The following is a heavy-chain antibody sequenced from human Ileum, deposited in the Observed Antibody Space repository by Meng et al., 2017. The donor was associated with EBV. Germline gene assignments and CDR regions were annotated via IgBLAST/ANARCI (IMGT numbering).Heavy chain of an antibody. J-gene: IGHJ4*02. CDR1: GGFISSYY. CDR2: IYYSGST. Sequence: QVHLQESGPGLVKPSETLSLTCTVSGGFISSYYWSWIRQPPGKGLEWIGYIYYSGSTNYNPSLKSRVTISVDTSKNQFSLNLSSVTAADTAVYYCARGGWSLDYWGQGTLVTVSS. V-gene: IGHV4-59*08. D-gene: IGHD2-15*01. CDR3: ARGGWSLDY.